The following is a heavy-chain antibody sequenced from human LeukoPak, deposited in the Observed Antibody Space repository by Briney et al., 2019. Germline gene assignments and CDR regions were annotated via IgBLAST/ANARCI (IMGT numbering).Heavy chain of an antibody. CDR1: GGSISSGGYY. Sequence: SQTLSLTCTVSGGSISSGGYYWSWIRQHPGKGLEWIGYIYYSGSTYYNPSLKSRVTISVDTSKNQFSLKLSSVTAADTAVYYCARISDRPPYFDYWGQEPWSPSPQ. CDR2: IYYSGST. J-gene: IGHJ4*01. V-gene: IGHV4-31*03. D-gene: IGHD1-14*01. CDR3: ARISDRPPYFDY.